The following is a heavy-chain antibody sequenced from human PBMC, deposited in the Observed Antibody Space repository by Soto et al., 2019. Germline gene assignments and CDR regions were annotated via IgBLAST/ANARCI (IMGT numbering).Heavy chain of an antibody. D-gene: IGHD3-22*01. Sequence: QVQLVQSGAEVKKPGSSVKVSCKASGGTVSSYAISWVRQAPGQGLEWMGGIIPIFGTANYAQKFQGRVTITADKSTSTAYMELSSLRSEDTAVYYCARTYYYDSSGYPVYAEYFQHWGQGTLVTVSS. CDR1: GGTVSSYA. CDR2: IIPIFGTA. J-gene: IGHJ1*01. CDR3: ARTYYYDSSGYPVYAEYFQH. V-gene: IGHV1-69*06.